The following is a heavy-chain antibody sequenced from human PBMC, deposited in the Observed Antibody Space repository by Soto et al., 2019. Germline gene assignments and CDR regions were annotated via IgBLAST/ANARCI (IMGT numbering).Heavy chain of an antibody. Sequence: QVQVVESGGGVVQPGRSLRLSCVASGFTFSRYGMHWVRQAPGKGLEWVAVIWNDGSKQVYDDSVKGRFTISRDNSKNTLYLEMDSLRDEDTSVYYCARDDDYEANAIDLWGQGTLVTVSS. V-gene: IGHV3-33*01. CDR2: IWNDGSKQ. CDR3: ARDDDYEANAIDL. D-gene: IGHD4-17*01. J-gene: IGHJ5*02. CDR1: GFTFSRYG.